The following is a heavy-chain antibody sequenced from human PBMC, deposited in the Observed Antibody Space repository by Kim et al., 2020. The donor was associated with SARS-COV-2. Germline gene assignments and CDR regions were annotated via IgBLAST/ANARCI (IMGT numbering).Heavy chain of an antibody. Sequence: SETLSLTCTVSGGSVSSCCYYWSWIRQRPGKGLEWIGNIYYSASTNYNPSLKSRVTISVDTSKNQFSLKLSSVTAADTAVYYCARDGVATTKYYYYYGMDVWGQGTTVTVSS. D-gene: IGHD5-12*01. J-gene: IGHJ6*02. CDR1: GGSVSSCCYY. CDR3: ARDGVATTKYYYYYGMDV. CDR2: IYYSAST. V-gene: IGHV4-61*01.